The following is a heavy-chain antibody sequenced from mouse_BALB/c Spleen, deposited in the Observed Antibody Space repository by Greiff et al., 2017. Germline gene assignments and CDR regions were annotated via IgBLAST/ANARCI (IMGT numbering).Heavy chain of an antibody. Sequence: EVKLVESGGGLVKPGGSLKLSCAASGFTFSDYYMYWVRQTPEKRLEWVATISDGGSYTYYPDSVKGRFTISRDNATNNLYLQMSRLKSEDTAMYYCARGVIYGYEDAMDYWGEETADTVSS. CDR1: GFTFSDYY. CDR2: ISDGGSYT. D-gene: IGHD2-2*01. J-gene: IGHJ4*01. V-gene: IGHV5-4*02. CDR3: ARGVIYGYEDAMDY.